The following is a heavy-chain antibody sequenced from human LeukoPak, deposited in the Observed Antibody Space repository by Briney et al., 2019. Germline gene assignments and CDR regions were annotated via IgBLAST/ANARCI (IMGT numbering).Heavy chain of an antibody. CDR2: ISGSGDST. J-gene: IGHJ4*02. Sequence: PGGSLRLSCAAYGFTFSSYWMNWVRQVPGKGLEWVSGISGSGDSTYYADSVKGRFIISRDNSKNTLYLQMNSLRAEDTAIYYCAKVLVGDDYGDYVFDYWGQGTLVTVSS. V-gene: IGHV3-23*01. CDR1: GFTFSSYW. CDR3: AKVLVGDDYGDYVFDY. D-gene: IGHD4-17*01.